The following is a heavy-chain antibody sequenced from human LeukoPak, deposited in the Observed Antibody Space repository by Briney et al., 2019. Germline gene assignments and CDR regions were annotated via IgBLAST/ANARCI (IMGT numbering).Heavy chain of an antibody. CDR2: ISSSSSYI. J-gene: IGHJ6*02. D-gene: IGHD3-10*01. V-gene: IGHV3-21*01. CDR1: GFTFSSYS. Sequence: GGSLRLSCAASGFTFSSYSMKWVRQAPGKGLEWVASISSSSSYIYYADSVKGRFTISRDNAKNSLYLQMNSLRAEDTAVYYCARVPSDYYYGMDVWGQGTTVTVSS. CDR3: ARVPSDYYYGMDV.